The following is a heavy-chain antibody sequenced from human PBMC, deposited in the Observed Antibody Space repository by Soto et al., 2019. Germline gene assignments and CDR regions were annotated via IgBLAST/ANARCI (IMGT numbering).Heavy chain of an antibody. Sequence: GASVKVSCKASGYTFTGYYMHWVRQAPGHGLEWMGWINPNSGGTNYAQKFQGRVTMTRDTSISTAYMELSRLRSDDTAVYYCAVVVAATREGYFDYWGQGTLVTVSS. J-gene: IGHJ4*02. CDR2: INPNSGGT. V-gene: IGHV1-2*02. CDR3: AVVVAATREGYFDY. D-gene: IGHD2-15*01. CDR1: GYTFTGYY.